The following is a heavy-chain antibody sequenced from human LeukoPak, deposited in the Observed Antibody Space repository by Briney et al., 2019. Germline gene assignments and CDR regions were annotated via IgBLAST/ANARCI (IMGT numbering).Heavy chain of an antibody. CDR2: IKQDGSEK. CDR1: GFTVSSNY. CDR3: ARIGYSSSCNDY. Sequence: GGSLRLSCAASGFTVSSNYMSWVRQAPGKGLEWVANIKQDGSEKFYVDSVKGRFTISRDNAKNSLYVQMNGLRAEDTAVYYCARIGYSSSCNDYWGQGTLVTVSS. J-gene: IGHJ4*02. D-gene: IGHD6-13*01. V-gene: IGHV3-7*01.